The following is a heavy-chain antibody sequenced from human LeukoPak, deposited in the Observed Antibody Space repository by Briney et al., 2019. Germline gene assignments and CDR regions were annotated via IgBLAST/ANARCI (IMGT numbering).Heavy chain of an antibody. CDR2: ISYDGSNK. J-gene: IGHJ6*02. CDR3: SREYFDWSRNYYYGMDV. CDR1: GFTFSSYA. D-gene: IGHD3-9*01. V-gene: IGHV3-30-3*01. Sequence: GGSLRLSCAASGFTFSSYAMHWVRQAPGKGLEWVAVISYDGSNKYYADSVKGRFTISRDNSKNTLYLQMNSLRAEDTAVYYCSREYFDWSRNYYYGMDVWGQGTTVTVSS.